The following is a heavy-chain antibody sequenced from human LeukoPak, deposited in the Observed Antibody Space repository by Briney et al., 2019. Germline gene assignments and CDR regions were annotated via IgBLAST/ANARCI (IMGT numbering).Heavy chain of an antibody. V-gene: IGHV5-51*01. CDR1: RYSFTGYW. J-gene: IGHJ4*02. D-gene: IGHD3-22*01. CDR3: ARQRVRHESSVYYYVFFDY. Sequence: GESLKISCKGSRYSFTGYWIGWVRQMPGKGLEWMGIIYPDDSDTRYSPSFQGQVTISADKSISTAYLQWSSLKASDTAMYYCARQRVRHESSVYYYVFFDYWGQGTPVTVSS. CDR2: IYPDDSDT.